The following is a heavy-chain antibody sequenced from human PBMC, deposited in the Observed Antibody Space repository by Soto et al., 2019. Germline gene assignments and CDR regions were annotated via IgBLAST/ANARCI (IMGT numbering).Heavy chain of an antibody. D-gene: IGHD2-15*01. CDR1: GFTFDDYG. Sequence: EVQLVESGGDVVRPGGSLRLSCTASGFTFDDYGMSWVRQAPGKGLEWVSGIIWSGGSTGYADSVKGRFTISRDNAKTSLYLQMNSLRAEDTAFYYGAREGVILGYCSSGGCPFDYWGQGTLVTVSS. V-gene: IGHV3-20*04. CDR3: AREGVILGYCSSGGCPFDY. CDR2: IIWSGGST. J-gene: IGHJ4*02.